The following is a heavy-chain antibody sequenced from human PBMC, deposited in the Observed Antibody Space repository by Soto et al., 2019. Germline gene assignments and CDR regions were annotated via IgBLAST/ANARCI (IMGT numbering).Heavy chain of an antibody. J-gene: IGHJ6*02. V-gene: IGHV1-46*03. Sequence: ASVKVSCKASGYTFTSYYMHWVRQAPGQGLEWMGIINPSGGSTSYAQKFQGRVTMTRDTSTSTVYMELSSLRSEDTAVYYCASRHYDSSGYYYYYGMDVWGQGTKVTVSS. CDR2: INPSGGST. CDR3: ASRHYDSSGYYYYYGMDV. D-gene: IGHD3-22*01. CDR1: GYTFTSYY.